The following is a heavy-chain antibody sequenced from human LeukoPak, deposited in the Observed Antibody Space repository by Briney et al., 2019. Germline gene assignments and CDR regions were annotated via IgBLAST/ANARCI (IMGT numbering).Heavy chain of an antibody. Sequence: GGSLRLSCATSGFMFNDYALHWVRQAPGKGLEWVSSISWNSGNMYYVDSVKGRFTTSRDNAKNSLSLQMNSLKPEDTALYYCAKGPGLGAGKRYLDLWGRGTLVIVSS. CDR2: ISWNSGNM. V-gene: IGHV3-9*01. CDR1: GFMFNDYA. D-gene: IGHD6-13*01. CDR3: AKGPGLGAGKRYLDL. J-gene: IGHJ2*01.